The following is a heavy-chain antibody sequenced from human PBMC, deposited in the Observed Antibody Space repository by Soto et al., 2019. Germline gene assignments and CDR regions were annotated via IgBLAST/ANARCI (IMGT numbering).Heavy chain of an antibody. D-gene: IGHD6-13*01. CDR1: GDSMNFYY. Sequence: SETLSLTCAVSGDSMNFYYWSWIRQSPGKGLEWIGYIYYSGSTDYNPSLKSRVTISVDTSNNLFSLELSSVAAADTAVYYCARQSIVGSTWAFDFWGQGTLVTVSS. CDR3: ARQSIVGSTWAFDF. CDR2: IYYSGST. V-gene: IGHV4-59*01. J-gene: IGHJ4*01.